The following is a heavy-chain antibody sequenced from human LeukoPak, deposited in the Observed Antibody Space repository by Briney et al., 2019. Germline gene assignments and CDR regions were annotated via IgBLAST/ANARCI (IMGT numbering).Heavy chain of an antibody. Sequence: GGSLRLSCAASGFTFSSSWMTWVRQAPGRGLEWVANIKQDGSEKYHVDSVKGRFTISRDNAKNSLYLQMNSLRVEDTAVYYCARGSGDKWGQGALVTVSS. CDR2: IKQDGSEK. CDR3: ARGSGDK. D-gene: IGHD6-19*01. CDR1: GFTFSSSW. J-gene: IGHJ4*02. V-gene: IGHV3-7*04.